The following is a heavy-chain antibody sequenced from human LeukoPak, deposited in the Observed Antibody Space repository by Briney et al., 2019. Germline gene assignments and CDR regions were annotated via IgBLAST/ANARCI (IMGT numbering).Heavy chain of an antibody. CDR1: GFTFSNYW. J-gene: IGHJ6*02. CDR2: INSDGRST. V-gene: IGHV3-74*01. Sequence: GGSLRLSCAASGFTFSNYWMRWVRQAPGKGLVCVSRINSDGRSTTYADSVKGRFTISRDNAKNTLYLQMNSLRAEDTAVYYCAGTMVPYGMDVWGQGTTVTVSS. CDR3: AGTMVPYGMDV. D-gene: IGHD4/OR15-4a*01.